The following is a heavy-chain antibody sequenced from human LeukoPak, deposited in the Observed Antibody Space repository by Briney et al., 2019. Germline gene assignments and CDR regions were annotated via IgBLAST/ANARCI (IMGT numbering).Heavy chain of an antibody. D-gene: IGHD5-18*01. V-gene: IGHV5-51*01. Sequence: GESLQISCKGSGSSFTSYWIGWVRPMPGKGLEWMGIIYPGDSDTRYSPSFQGQVPISADKSISTAYLQWSSLKASDTAMYYCARDGYSYGGGPQDYWGQGTLVTVSS. CDR2: IYPGDSDT. CDR1: GSSFTSYW. CDR3: ARDGYSYGGGPQDY. J-gene: IGHJ4*02.